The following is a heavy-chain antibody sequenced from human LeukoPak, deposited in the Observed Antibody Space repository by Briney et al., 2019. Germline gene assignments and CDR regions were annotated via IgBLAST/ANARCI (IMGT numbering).Heavy chain of an antibody. J-gene: IGHJ6*04. CDR1: GFTFSIYE. CDR2: ISSSGSTI. Sequence: GGSLRLSCAPSGFTFSIYEMNWVRQAPEKGLEWVSYISSSGSTIYYADSVKGRFTISRDNAKNSLYLQMNSLRAEDTAVYYCAELGITMIGGVWGKGTTVTISS. D-gene: IGHD3-10*02. V-gene: IGHV3-48*03. CDR3: AELGITMIGGV.